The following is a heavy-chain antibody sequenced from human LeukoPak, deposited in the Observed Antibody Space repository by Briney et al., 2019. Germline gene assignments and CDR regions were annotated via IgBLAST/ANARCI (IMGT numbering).Heavy chain of an antibody. D-gene: IGHD2/OR15-2a*01. CDR1: GASISSHY. CDR2: IYNTGSA. Sequence: SETLSLTCNVSGASISSHYWNWIRQPAGKELEWIGRIYNTGSANYNPSLKSRVTMSLDTSRNQISLKLTSVTAADTAVHYCARDVFFRAHNWFDPWGQGTLVTVSS. CDR3: ARDVFFRAHNWFDP. V-gene: IGHV4-4*07. J-gene: IGHJ5*02.